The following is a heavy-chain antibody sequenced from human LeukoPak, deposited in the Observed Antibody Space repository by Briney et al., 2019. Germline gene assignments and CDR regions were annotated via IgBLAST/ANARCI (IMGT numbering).Heavy chain of an antibody. D-gene: IGHD2/OR15-2a*01. CDR1: GGSFSGDH. Sequence: SETLSLTYVVSGGSFSGDHWTWIRQSPGKGFEWIGEINPSGRTNYNPSLKSRVMMSVDTSKSQFSLSLTSATAADTAVYYCARALTFPDIYYYMDVWGEGTAVTVFS. J-gene: IGHJ6*03. CDR3: ARALTFPDIYYYMDV. CDR2: INPSGRT. V-gene: IGHV4-34*01.